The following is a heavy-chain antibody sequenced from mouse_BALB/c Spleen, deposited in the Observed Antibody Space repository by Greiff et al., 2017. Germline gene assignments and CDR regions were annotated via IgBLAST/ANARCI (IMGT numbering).Heavy chain of an antibody. CDR3: ARGNPYYAMDY. V-gene: IGHV1-9*01. CDR2: ILPGSGST. D-gene: IGHD2-1*01. CDR1: GYTFSSYW. Sequence: QVQLQQPGAELMKPGASVKISCKATGYTFSSYWIEWVKQRPGHGLEWIGEILPGSGSTNYNEKFKGKATFTADTSSNTAYMQLSSLTSEDSAVYYCARGNPYYAMDYWGQGTSVTVSS. J-gene: IGHJ4*01.